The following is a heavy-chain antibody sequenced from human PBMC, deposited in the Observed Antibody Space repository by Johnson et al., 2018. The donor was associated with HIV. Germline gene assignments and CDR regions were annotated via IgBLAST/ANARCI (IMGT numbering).Heavy chain of an antibody. D-gene: IGHD3-22*01. V-gene: IGHV3-30*04. CDR2: ISYDGSNK. CDR1: GFTFSNYA. CDR3: AKDRVEEVVVHDAFDI. J-gene: IGHJ3*02. Sequence: QVQLVESGGGVVQPGRSLRLSCAASGFTFSNYAVHWVRQAPGKGLEWVAVISYDGSNKYYADSVKGRFTISRDNSKKTLYLQMNSLRTEDTAVYYCAKDRVEEVVVHDAFDICGQGTMVTVSS.